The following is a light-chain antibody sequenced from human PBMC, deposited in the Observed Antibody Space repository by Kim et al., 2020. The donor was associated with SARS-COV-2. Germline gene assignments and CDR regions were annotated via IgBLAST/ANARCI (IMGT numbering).Light chain of an antibody. Sequence: VALGQTVRITCQGDSLRSYYASWYQQKPGQAPVLVIYGKNNRPPGIPDRFSGSSSGNTASLTITGAQAEDEADYYCNSRDSSGNHVFGTGTKVTVL. J-gene: IGLJ1*01. CDR2: GKN. V-gene: IGLV3-19*01. CDR1: SLRSYY. CDR3: NSRDSSGNHV.